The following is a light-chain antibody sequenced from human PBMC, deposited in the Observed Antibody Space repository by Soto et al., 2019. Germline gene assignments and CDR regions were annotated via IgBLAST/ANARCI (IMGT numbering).Light chain of an antibody. CDR3: NSFAGSNNLV. CDR2: EVN. Sequence: QSVLTQPPSASGSPGQSVTISCTGSSSDVGGYNYVSWYQQHPGKAPKLMIYEVNKRPSGVPDRFSGSKSGNTASLTVSGLQAGDEADYYCNSFAGSNNLVFGGGTKLTVL. CDR1: SSDVGGYNY. J-gene: IGLJ2*01. V-gene: IGLV2-8*01.